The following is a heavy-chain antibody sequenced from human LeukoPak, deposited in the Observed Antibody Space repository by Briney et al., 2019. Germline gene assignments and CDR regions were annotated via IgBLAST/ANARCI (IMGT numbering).Heavy chain of an antibody. CDR2: ISYDGSNK. V-gene: IGHV3-30-3*01. J-gene: IGHJ4*02. Sequence: PGRSLRLSCAASGFTFSSYAMHWVRQAPGKGLEWVAVISYDGSNKYYADSVKGRFTISRDNSKNTLYLQMNSLRAEDTAVYYCASPDDNFDYWGQGTLVAVSS. CDR3: ASPDDNFDY. D-gene: IGHD1-1*01. CDR1: GFTFSSYA.